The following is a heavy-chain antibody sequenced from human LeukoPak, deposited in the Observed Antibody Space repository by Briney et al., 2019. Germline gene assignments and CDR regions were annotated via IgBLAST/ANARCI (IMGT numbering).Heavy chain of an antibody. V-gene: IGHV1-46*01. D-gene: IGHD5-12*01. CDR1: GFIFTNYF. J-gene: IGHJ4*02. Sequence: APLRVSCKASGFIFTNYFMHWVRQAPGQGLEWMGMIKPSDGSTRYAQRFQDRVTMTSDTSTTTLYMELSSLRAEDTAVYYCARAVDQYFDYWGQGTLVTVSS. CDR3: ARAVDQYFDY. CDR2: IKPSDGST.